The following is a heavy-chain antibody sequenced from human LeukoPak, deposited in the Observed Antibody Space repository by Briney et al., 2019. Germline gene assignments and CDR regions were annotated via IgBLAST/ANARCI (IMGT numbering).Heavy chain of an antibody. D-gene: IGHD3-16*01. CDR1: GYTFTSYG. CDR2: ISAYNGNI. CDR3: ARVYRGGNRALRIPDY. Sequence: ASVKVSCKASGYTFTSYGISWVRQAPGQGLEWMEWISAYNGNINYAQKLQGRVTMTTDTSTSTAYMELRSLRSDDTAVYYCARVYRGGNRALRIPDYWGQGTLVTVSS. J-gene: IGHJ4*02. V-gene: IGHV1-18*04.